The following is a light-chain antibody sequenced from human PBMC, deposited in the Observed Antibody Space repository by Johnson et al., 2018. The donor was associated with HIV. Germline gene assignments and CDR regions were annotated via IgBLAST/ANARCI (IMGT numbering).Light chain of an antibody. CDR1: SSNIGNNY. J-gene: IGLJ1*01. CDR2: DNN. CDR3: GTWDSSLGGYV. Sequence: QSVLTQPPSVSAAPGQKVTISCSGSSSNIGNNYVSWYQQLPGTAPKLLIYDNNKRPSGIPDRFSGSKSGTSATLGITGLQTGDEADYYCGTWDSSLGGYVVGTGTKVTVL. V-gene: IGLV1-51*01.